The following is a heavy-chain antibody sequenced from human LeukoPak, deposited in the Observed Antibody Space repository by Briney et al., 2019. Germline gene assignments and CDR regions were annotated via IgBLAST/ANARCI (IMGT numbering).Heavy chain of an antibody. Sequence: GGSLRLSCAVSGFTFSNHWMYWVRQVPGKGLVCVSAIKTDGTITNYADSVKGRFTISRDNAKNTLYLQMNGLRAEDTAIYYCVTTWGDYSGQGTLVTVSS. CDR1: GFTFSNHW. D-gene: IGHD3-16*01. CDR2: IKTDGTIT. J-gene: IGHJ4*02. CDR3: VTTWGDY. V-gene: IGHV3-74*01.